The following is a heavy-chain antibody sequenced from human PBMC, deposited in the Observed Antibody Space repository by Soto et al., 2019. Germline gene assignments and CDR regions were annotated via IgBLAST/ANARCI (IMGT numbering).Heavy chain of an antibody. CDR3: ARVMGRVAAADPGYNWFDP. Sequence: SETLSLTCTVSGGSISSYYWSWIRQPPGKGLEWIGYIYYSGSTNYNPSLKSRVTISVDTSKNQFSLKLGSVTAADTAGYYWARVMGRVAAADPGYNWFDPWGQGTLVTVSS. CDR1: GGSISSYY. CDR2: IYYSGST. D-gene: IGHD6-13*01. J-gene: IGHJ5*02. V-gene: IGHV4-59*01.